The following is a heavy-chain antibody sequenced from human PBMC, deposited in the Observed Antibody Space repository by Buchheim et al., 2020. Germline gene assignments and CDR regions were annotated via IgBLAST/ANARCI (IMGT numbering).Heavy chain of an antibody. D-gene: IGHD6-19*01. Sequence: QITLKESGPTLVKSTQTLTLTCTFSGFSLSTGGVGVGWIRQSPGKALELLALIYWDDDKRYSPSLRSRLTIIKDTSKNQVVLIMTNMDPVDTATYYCAHRGLSAGYSSGWGGGYFDAWGQGTL. CDR1: GFSLSTGGVG. J-gene: IGHJ4*02. V-gene: IGHV2-5*02. CDR2: IYWDDDK. CDR3: AHRGLSAGYSSGWGGGYFDA.